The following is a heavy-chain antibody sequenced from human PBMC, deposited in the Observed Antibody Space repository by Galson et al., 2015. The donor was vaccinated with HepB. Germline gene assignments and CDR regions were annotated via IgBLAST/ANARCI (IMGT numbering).Heavy chain of an antibody. CDR1: GGSISSSSYY. CDR2: IYYSGST. J-gene: IGHJ5*02. CDR3: ARDSGYDFPHLSWFDP. Sequence: CTVSGGSISSSSYYWGWIRQPPGKGLEWIGSIYYSGSTYYNPSLKSRVTISVDTSKNQFSLKLSSVTAADTAVYYCARDSGYDFPHLSWFDPWGQGTLVTVSS. V-gene: IGHV4-39*02. D-gene: IGHD5-12*01.